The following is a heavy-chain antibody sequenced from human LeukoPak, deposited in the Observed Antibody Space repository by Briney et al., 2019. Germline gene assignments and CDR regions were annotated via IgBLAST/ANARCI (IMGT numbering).Heavy chain of an antibody. CDR1: GYTFTGYY. J-gene: IGHJ6*03. Sequence: GASVKVSCKASGYTFTGYYMHWVGQAPGQGLEGMGWINPNSGGTNYAQKFQGRVTMTRDTSISAAYMELSRLRSDDTAVYYCARDLAAADHYYYYYMDVWGKGTTVTVSS. CDR3: ARDLAAADHYYYYYMDV. V-gene: IGHV1-2*02. D-gene: IGHD6-13*01. CDR2: INPNSGGT.